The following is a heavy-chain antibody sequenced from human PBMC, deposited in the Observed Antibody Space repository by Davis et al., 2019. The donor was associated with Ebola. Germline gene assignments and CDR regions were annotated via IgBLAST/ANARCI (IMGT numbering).Heavy chain of an antibody. CDR3: ARGGNYYGSGSYTDYYYYYGMDV. V-gene: IGHV1-8*01. J-gene: IGHJ6*02. D-gene: IGHD3-10*01. CDR1: GYTFTSYD. Sequence: ASVKVSCKASGYTFTSYDINWVRQATGQGLEWMGWMNPNSGNTGYAQKFQGRVTMTRNTSISTAYMELSSLRSEDTAVYYCARGGNYYGSGSYTDYYYYYGMDVWGQGTTVTVSS. CDR2: MNPNSGNT.